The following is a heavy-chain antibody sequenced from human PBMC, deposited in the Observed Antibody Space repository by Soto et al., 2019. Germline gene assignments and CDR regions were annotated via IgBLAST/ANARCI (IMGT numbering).Heavy chain of an antibody. J-gene: IGHJ6*02. D-gene: IGHD3-22*01. Sequence: QVQLQESGPGLVKPSDTLSLTCAVSGYSISSSNWWGWIRQPPGKGLEWIGYIYYSGSTYYNPSXXSRVTMSEDTXXNXFXXTQRSVTAEATAVYYCARTLGHYDSSGDPDLGMDVWGQGTTVTVSS. CDR1: GYSISSSNW. V-gene: IGHV4-28*01. CDR3: ARTLGHYDSSGDPDLGMDV. CDR2: IYYSGST.